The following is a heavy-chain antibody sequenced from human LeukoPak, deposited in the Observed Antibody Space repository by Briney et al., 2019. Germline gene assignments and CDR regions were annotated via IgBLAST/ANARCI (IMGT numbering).Heavy chain of an antibody. D-gene: IGHD3-22*01. J-gene: IGHJ3*02. CDR3: ARDPFYYDSSGYQRWDAFDI. CDR1: GGSISSGGYY. Sequence: SETLSLTCTVSGGSISSGGYYWSWIRPHPGKGLEWIGYIYYSGSTNYNPSLKSRVTISVDTSKNQFSLKLSSVTAADTAVYYCARDPFYYDSSGYQRWDAFDIWGQGTMVTVSS. V-gene: IGHV4-31*03. CDR2: IYYSGST.